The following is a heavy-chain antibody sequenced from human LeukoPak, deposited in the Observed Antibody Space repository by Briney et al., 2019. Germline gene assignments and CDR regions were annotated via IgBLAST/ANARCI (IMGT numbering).Heavy chain of an antibody. CDR3: ARRNYYYGMDV. CDR1: GGSFSGYY. J-gene: IGHJ6*02. V-gene: IGHV4-34*01. Sequence: SETLSLTCAVYGGSFSGYYWSWIRQPPGKGLEWIGEINHSGSTYYNPSLKSRVTISVDTSKNQFSLNLTSVTAADTAVYYCARRNYYYGMDVWGQGTTVTVSS. CDR2: INHSGST.